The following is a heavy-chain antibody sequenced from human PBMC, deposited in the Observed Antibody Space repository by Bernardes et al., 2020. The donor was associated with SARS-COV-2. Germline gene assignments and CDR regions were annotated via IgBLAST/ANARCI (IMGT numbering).Heavy chain of an antibody. CDR1: GFTFSSYW. CDR2: IKQDGSEK. CDR3: AREGSGSYLKYYYYYYGMDV. J-gene: IGHJ6*02. Sequence: GGSLRLWCAASGFTFSSYWMSWVRQAPGKGLEWVANIKQDGSEKYYVDSVKGRFTISRDNAKNSLYLQMNSLRAEDTAVYYCAREGSGSYLKYYYYYYGMDVWGQGTTVTVSS. D-gene: IGHD1-26*01. V-gene: IGHV3-7*01.